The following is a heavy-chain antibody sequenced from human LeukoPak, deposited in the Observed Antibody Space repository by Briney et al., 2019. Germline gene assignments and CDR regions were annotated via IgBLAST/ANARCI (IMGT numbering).Heavy chain of an antibody. Sequence: PGGSLRLSCAGSGFTFSSYSVNWVRQAPGKGLEWVSSISRTSTYIHYTDSVKGRFTISRDNAKNSLYLQMNSLRAEDTAVYYCARDPADSNYFDYWGQGTLVTVSS. J-gene: IGHJ4*02. V-gene: IGHV3-21*01. CDR1: GFTFSSYS. D-gene: IGHD2-15*01. CDR3: ARDPADSNYFDY. CDR2: ISRTSTYI.